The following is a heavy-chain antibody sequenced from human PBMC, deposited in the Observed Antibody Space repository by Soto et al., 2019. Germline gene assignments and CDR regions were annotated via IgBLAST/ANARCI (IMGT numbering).Heavy chain of an antibody. J-gene: IGHJ4*02. V-gene: IGHV3-49*03. CDR1: GFTFGDYA. CDR2: IRSKAYGGTT. D-gene: IGHD3-22*01. Sequence: GGSLRLSCTASGFTFGDYAMSWFRQAPGKGLEWVGFIRSKAYGGTTEYAESVKGRFTISRDDSKSIAYLQMNSLKTEDTDVYYCTRARVVVPKRLFDYWGQGPLVTVSS. CDR3: TRARVVVPKRLFDY.